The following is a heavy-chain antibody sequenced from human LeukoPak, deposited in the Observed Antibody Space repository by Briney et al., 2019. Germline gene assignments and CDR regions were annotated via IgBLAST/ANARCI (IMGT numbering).Heavy chain of an antibody. CDR3: AKDENIVVVPGAPWYYYYYMDV. CDR1: GFTFSSYG. V-gene: IGHV3-30*02. D-gene: IGHD2-2*01. CDR2: IRYDGSNK. Sequence: TGESLTLSCAASGFTFSSYGMHWVRQPPGKGLEWVGFIRYDGSNKYYADSVKGRFTISRDNSKKTPYMQMSCLRAEDTAVYYCAKDENIVVVPGAPWYYYYYMDVWGKGTTVTVSS. J-gene: IGHJ6*03.